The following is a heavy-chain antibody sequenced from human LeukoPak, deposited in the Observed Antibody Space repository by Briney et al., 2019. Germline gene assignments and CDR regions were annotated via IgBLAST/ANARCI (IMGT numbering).Heavy chain of an antibody. CDR2: IYHSGST. CDR1: GYSISSGYY. V-gene: IGHV4-38-2*02. J-gene: IGHJ4*02. CDR3: ARGITMIDYYFDY. D-gene: IGHD3-22*01. Sequence: SETLSLTCTVSGYSISSGYYWGWIRQPPGKGLEWIGSIYHSGSTYYNPSLKSRVTISVDTPKNQFSLKLSSVTAADTAVYYCARGITMIDYYFDYWGQGTLVTVSS.